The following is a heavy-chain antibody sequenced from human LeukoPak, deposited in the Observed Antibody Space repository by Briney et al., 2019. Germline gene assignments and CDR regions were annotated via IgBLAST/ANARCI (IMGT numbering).Heavy chain of an antibody. V-gene: IGHV4-4*07. D-gene: IGHD2/OR15-2a*01. CDR3: ARDFYGDDGHHPFDY. Sequence: SETLSLTCSVSGGSIGNYYWNWLRQPPGKGLEWIGRIYASGSTNYNPSLKSRVTISMDKSKNHFSLNLKSVTAADTAFYYCARDFYGDDGHHPFDYWGQGIQVTVSS. CDR2: IYASGST. CDR1: GGSIGNYY. J-gene: IGHJ4*02.